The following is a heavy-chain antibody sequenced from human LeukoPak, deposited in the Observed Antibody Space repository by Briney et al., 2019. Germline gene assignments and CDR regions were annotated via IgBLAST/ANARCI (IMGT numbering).Heavy chain of an antibody. Sequence: PSQTLSLTCTVSGGSISSGSYYWSWIRQPAGKGLEWIGRIYTTGSTNYNPSLKSRVTISLDTSKNQFSLKLSSVTAADTAVYYCARGAYFYGSGINWFDPWGQGTLITVSS. D-gene: IGHD3-10*01. CDR1: GGSISSGSYY. CDR2: IYTTGST. V-gene: IGHV4-61*02. J-gene: IGHJ5*02. CDR3: ARGAYFYGSGINWFDP.